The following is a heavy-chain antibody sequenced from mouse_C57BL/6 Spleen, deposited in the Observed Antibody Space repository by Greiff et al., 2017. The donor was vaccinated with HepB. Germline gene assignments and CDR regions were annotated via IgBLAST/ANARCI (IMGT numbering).Heavy chain of an antibody. CDR3: ARGIYYGSSWAPWFAY. CDR2: IDPSDSET. D-gene: IGHD1-1*01. V-gene: IGHV1-52*01. Sequence: QVHVKQSGAELVRPGSSVKLSCKASGYTFTSYWMHWVKQRPIQGLEWIGNIDPSDSETHYNQKFKDKATLTVDKSSSTAYMQLSSLTSEDSAVYYCARGIYYGSSWAPWFAYWGQGTLVTVSA. CDR1: GYTFTSYW. J-gene: IGHJ3*01.